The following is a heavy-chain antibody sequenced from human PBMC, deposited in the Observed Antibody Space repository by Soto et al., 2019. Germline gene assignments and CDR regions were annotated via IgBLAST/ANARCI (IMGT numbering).Heavy chain of an antibody. CDR2: IYYTGST. Sequence: QVQLQESGPGLVKPSQTLSLTCIVSGDSISSGGYYWSWFRQDPGKGLEWIGYIYYTGSTYYNLSLKSRVTISVDTSENQFSLRLTSVTAADTAVYYCARGAWGSSHYYFDYWGQGTLVTVSS. J-gene: IGHJ4*02. CDR3: ARGAWGSSHYYFDY. V-gene: IGHV4-31*03. CDR1: GDSISSGGYY. D-gene: IGHD6-13*01.